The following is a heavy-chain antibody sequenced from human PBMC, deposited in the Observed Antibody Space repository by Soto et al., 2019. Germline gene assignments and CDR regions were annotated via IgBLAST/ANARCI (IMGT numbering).Heavy chain of an antibody. Sequence: QVQLQESGPGLVKPSGTLSLTCAVSGVSISSSNWWSWVRQPPGKGLEWIGGIYHSGSTNYNPSLKSRVTISVDKPKNQFSLKLSSVTAADTAVYYCARVSGSYYYGMDVWGQGTTVTVSS. CDR1: GVSISSSNW. CDR3: ARVSGSYYYGMDV. CDR2: IYHSGST. J-gene: IGHJ6*02. V-gene: IGHV4-4*02. D-gene: IGHD1-26*01.